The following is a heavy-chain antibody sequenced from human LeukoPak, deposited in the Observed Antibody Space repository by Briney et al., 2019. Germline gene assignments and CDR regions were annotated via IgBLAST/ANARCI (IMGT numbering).Heavy chain of an antibody. J-gene: IGHJ4*02. Sequence: ASVKLCCPASGYTFTGYFMHWVRQAPGQGLEWMGWINPNSGDTSYAQKFQGRVTMTRDTSISTAYMEVTSDDTAVYYCARGRQLNGNQYILEDYWGQGTLVTVTS. CDR2: INPNSGDT. CDR3: ARGRQLNGNQYILEDY. D-gene: IGHD1-14*01. CDR1: GYTFTGYF. V-gene: IGHV1-2*02.